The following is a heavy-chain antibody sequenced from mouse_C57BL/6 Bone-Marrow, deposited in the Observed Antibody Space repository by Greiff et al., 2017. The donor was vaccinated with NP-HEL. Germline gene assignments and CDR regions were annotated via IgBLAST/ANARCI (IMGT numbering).Heavy chain of an antibody. Sequence: QVQLQQPGAELVKPGASVKVSCKASGYTFTSYWMHWVKQRPGQGLEWIGRIHPSDSDTNYNQKFKGKATLTVDQSSSTAYMQLSSLTSEDSAVYYCAIGGILLQGYFDVWGTGTTVTVSS. D-gene: IGHD1-1*01. V-gene: IGHV1-74*01. J-gene: IGHJ1*03. CDR1: GYTFTSYW. CDR2: IHPSDSDT. CDR3: AIGGILLQGYFDV.